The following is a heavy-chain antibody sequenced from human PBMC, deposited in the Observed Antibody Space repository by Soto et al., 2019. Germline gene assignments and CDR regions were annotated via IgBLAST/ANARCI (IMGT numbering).Heavy chain of an antibody. J-gene: IGHJ5*02. Sequence: GGSLRLSCAASGFTFSSYAMSWVRQAPGKGLEWVSAISGSGGSTYYADSVKGRFTISRDNSKNTLYLQMNSLRAEDTAVYYCAKVPELITILVVGGWFDPWGQGTLVTVSS. CDR2: ISGSGGST. CDR1: GFTFSSYA. V-gene: IGHV3-23*01. D-gene: IGHD1-26*01. CDR3: AKVPELITILVVGGWFDP.